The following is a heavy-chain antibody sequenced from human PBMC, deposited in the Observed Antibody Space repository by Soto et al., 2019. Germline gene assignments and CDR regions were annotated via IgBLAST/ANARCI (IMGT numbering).Heavy chain of an antibody. CDR1: GYTFTTYA. J-gene: IGHJ4*02. D-gene: IGHD1-1*01. CDR3: ARQQLDSGAYFDY. V-gene: IGHV1-18*01. Sequence: GASVKVSCKASGYTFTTYAITWVRQDPGQGLEWMGVVTTYTGNRNYAQKFQGKVTMSLDTSTSPAYMKLITLTSEDTAVYYCARQQLDSGAYFDYWGQGTLVTVSS. CDR2: VTTYTGNR.